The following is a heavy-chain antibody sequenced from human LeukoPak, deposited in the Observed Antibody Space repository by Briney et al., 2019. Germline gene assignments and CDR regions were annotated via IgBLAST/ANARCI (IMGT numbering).Heavy chain of an antibody. D-gene: IGHD6-19*01. CDR3: ARAYSSGWYRGPYFDY. CDR1: GYTFTGYY. CDR2: INPNSGGT. Sequence: ASVKVSCKASGYTFTGYYMHWVRQAPGQGLEWMGWINPNSGGTNYAQKFQGRVTMTRDKSISTAYMELSRLRSDDTAVYYCARAYSSGWYRGPYFDYWGQGTLVTVSS. V-gene: IGHV1-2*02. J-gene: IGHJ4*02.